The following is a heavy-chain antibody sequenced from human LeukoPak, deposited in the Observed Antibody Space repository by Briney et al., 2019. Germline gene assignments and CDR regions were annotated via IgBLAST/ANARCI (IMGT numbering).Heavy chain of an antibody. J-gene: IGHJ4*02. Sequence: ASVKVSCKASGYTFIGYYIHWVRQAPGQGLEWMGRINPNSGGTNYAQKLQGRVTMTRDTSISTAYMELSRLRSDDTAVYYCARDCEHLASGWPGCFDYWGQGTLVTVSS. CDR1: GYTFIGYY. D-gene: IGHD6-19*01. CDR3: ARDCEHLASGWPGCFDY. CDR2: INPNSGGT. V-gene: IGHV1-2*02.